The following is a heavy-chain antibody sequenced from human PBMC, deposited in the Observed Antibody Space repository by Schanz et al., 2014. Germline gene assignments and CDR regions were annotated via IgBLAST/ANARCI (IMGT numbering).Heavy chain of an antibody. Sequence: VQLLESGGGLVQPGGSLRLSCAASGFDFNSYSMNWVRQVPGKGLEWVALISNDGSIKYYADSVEGRFTISRDNSRNTLYLQMNSLRTEDTAVYYCASPSGYSDYGTYFDFWGQGTLVTVSS. CDR2: ISNDGSIK. CDR1: GFDFNSYS. V-gene: IGHV3-30*03. J-gene: IGHJ4*02. CDR3: ASPSGYSDYGTYFDF. D-gene: IGHD5-12*01.